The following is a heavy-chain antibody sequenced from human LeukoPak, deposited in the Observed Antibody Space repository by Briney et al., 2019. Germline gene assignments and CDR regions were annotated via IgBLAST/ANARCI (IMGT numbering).Heavy chain of an antibody. V-gene: IGHV3-30*18. D-gene: IGHD2-2*01. CDR2: ISYDGRNI. CDR1: GFTFNNYG. Sequence: GGSLRLSCAASGFTFNNYGMHWVRQTPGKGLEWVAVISYDGRNIHYPDSVKGRFTISRDISTDTLWLQMDSLRTEDTAVYYCAKRPLRGTAAAIDYWGQGTLVTVSS. J-gene: IGHJ4*02. CDR3: AKRPLRGTAAAIDY.